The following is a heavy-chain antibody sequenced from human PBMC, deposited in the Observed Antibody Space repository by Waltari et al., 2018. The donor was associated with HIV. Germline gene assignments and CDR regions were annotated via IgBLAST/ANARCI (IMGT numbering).Heavy chain of an antibody. CDR2: IIPILGKA. V-gene: IGHV1-69*02. CDR1: GGTFSSYT. CDR3: ASYKDDGARPSDYYYGMDV. J-gene: IGHJ6*02. Sequence: QVQLVQSGAEVKKPGSSVKVSCKASGGTFSSYTISWVRQAPGQGLEWMGRIIPILGKANYAQKFQGRVTITADKSTSTAYMELSSLRSEDTAVYYCASYKDDGARPSDYYYGMDVWGQGTTVTVSS. D-gene: IGHD1-26*01.